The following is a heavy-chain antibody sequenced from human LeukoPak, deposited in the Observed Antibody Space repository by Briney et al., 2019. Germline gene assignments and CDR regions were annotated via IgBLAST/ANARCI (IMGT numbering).Heavy chain of an antibody. V-gene: IGHV3-30*18. D-gene: IGHD6-13*01. Sequence: QPGRSLRLSCVASGFTFSRHDMNWVRQAPGKGLEWVAVISYDGSNKYYADSVKGRFTIPRDNSKNTLYLQMNSLRTEDTAVYYCAKGVSSSWSNDAFDIWGQGTMVTVSS. CDR1: GFTFSRHD. J-gene: IGHJ3*02. CDR3: AKGVSSSWSNDAFDI. CDR2: ISYDGSNK.